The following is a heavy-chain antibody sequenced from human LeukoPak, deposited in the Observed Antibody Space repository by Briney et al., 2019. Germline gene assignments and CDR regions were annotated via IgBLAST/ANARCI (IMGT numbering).Heavy chain of an antibody. Sequence: GGSLRLSCAASGFTVSSNYMSWVRQAPGKGLEWVSVVYSGGSTYYADSVKGRFTISRDNSKNTLYLQMNSLRAEDTAVYYCARDFDFWSGDRFDYWGQGTLVTVSS. J-gene: IGHJ4*02. V-gene: IGHV3-66*01. CDR2: VYSGGST. CDR3: ARDFDFWSGDRFDY. D-gene: IGHD3-3*01. CDR1: GFTVSSNY.